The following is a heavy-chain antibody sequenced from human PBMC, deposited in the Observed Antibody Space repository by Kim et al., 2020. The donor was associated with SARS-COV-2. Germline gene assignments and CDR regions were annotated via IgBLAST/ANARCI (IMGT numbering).Heavy chain of an antibody. V-gene: IGHV7-4-1*02. CDR2: NP. CDR3: ARAHRGVVTG. J-gene: IGHJ4*02. Sequence: NPTYAQGFTGRFVFSLDTSVSTAYLQISSLKAEDTAVYYCARAHRGVVTGWGQGTLVTVSS. D-gene: IGHD3-10*01.